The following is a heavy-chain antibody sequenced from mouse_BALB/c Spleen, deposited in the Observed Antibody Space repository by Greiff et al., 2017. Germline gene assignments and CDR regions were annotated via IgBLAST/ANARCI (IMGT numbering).Heavy chain of an antibody. V-gene: IGHV5-6-5*01. J-gene: IGHJ2*01. CDR1: GFTFSSYA. CDR2: ISSGGST. Sequence: VKLMESGGGLVKPGGSLKLSCAASGFTFSSYAMSWVRQTPEKRLEWVASISSGGSTYYPDSVKGRFTISRDNARNILYLQMSSLRSEDTAMYYCAREAPYFDYWGQGTTLTVSS. CDR3: AREAPYFDY.